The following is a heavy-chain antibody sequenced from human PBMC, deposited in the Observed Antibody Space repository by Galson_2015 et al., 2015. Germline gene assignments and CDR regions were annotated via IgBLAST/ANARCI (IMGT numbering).Heavy chain of an antibody. J-gene: IGHJ6*02. CDR1: GDSLSSYY. CDR3: ARDQDDYSNPGRGGMDV. CDR2: IYYSGST. V-gene: IGHV4-59*01. D-gene: IGHD4-11*01. Sequence: TLSLTCTVSGDSLSSYYWSWIRQPPGKGLEWIGYIYYSGSTNYNPSLKSRVTISVDTSKNQFSLKLSSVTAADTAVYYCARDQDDYSNPGRGGMDVWGQGTTVTVSS.